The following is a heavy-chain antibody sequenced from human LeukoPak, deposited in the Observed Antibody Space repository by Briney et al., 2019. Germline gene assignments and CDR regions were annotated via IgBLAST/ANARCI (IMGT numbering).Heavy chain of an antibody. CDR3: VRERYHGSGAPKFDY. CDR2: ISGSGSYI. J-gene: IGHJ4*02. V-gene: IGHV3-21*01. D-gene: IGHD3-10*01. CDR1: GFTFSDYS. Sequence: GGSLRLSCAASGFTFSDYSMNWVRQTPRKGLEWVSCISGSGSYIYYADSVKGRFTISRDNAKNSLNLQVNSLRAEDTAVYYCVRERYHGSGAPKFDYWGQGTLVTVSS.